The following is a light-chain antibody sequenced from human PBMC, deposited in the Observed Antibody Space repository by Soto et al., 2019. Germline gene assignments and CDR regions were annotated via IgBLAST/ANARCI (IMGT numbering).Light chain of an antibody. CDR3: CSSAPESTYV. V-gene: IGLV2-23*01. CDR1: SDDVGAYNS. Sequence: QSVLAQPASGSGSPGQSITISCTGTSDDVGAYNSVSWYQQLPHKAPQVILYKGTQRPSGVSSRFSGSTSGNAASLTISGLQADDEADYFCCSSAPESTYVFGTGTKVTVL. CDR2: KGT. J-gene: IGLJ1*01.